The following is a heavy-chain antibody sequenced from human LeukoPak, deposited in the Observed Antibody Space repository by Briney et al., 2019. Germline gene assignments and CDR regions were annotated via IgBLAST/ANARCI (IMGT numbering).Heavy chain of an antibody. CDR1: GASVRSDH. V-gene: IGHV4-59*02. Sequence: PSETLSLTCTVSGASVRSDHWNWIRQPPGKGLEWIAYMHGSGSPNYNPSLASRLTLSVDTSKNQFSLKVTSVTAADTAVYYCASVAWIYKDGFVHPSSIDDWGQGTLVTVSS. CDR2: MHGSGSP. CDR3: ASVAWIYKDGFVHPSSIDD. J-gene: IGHJ4*02. D-gene: IGHD3-10*01.